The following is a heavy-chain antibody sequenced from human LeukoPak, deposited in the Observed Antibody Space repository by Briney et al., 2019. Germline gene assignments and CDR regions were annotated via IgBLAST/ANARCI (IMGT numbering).Heavy chain of an antibody. V-gene: IGHV3-66*01. Sequence: GGSLRLSCAASGFTFSSYSMSWVRQAPGKGLEWVSVIYSGGSTYYADSVKGRFTISRDNSKNTLYLQMNSLRAEDTAVYYCARDLRAGYYGSGSIAYWGQGTLVTVSS. J-gene: IGHJ4*02. D-gene: IGHD3-10*01. CDR1: GFTFSSYS. CDR3: ARDLRAGYYGSGSIAY. CDR2: IYSGGST.